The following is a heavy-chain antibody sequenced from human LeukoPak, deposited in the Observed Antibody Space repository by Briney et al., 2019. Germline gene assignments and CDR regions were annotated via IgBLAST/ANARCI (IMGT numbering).Heavy chain of an antibody. CDR3: ARGSAYYDILTGYPHWYFDL. V-gene: IGHV1-8*02. J-gene: IGHJ2*01. D-gene: IGHD3-9*01. Sequence: ASVKVSCKASGGTFSSYAINWVRQATGQGLEWMGWMNPNSGNTGYAQKFQGRVTMTRNTSISTAYMELSSLRSEDTAVYYCARGSAYYDILTGYPHWYFDLWGRGTLVTVSS. CDR1: GGTFSSYA. CDR2: MNPNSGNT.